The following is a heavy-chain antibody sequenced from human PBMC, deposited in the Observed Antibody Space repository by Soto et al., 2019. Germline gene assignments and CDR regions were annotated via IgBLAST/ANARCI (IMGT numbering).Heavy chain of an antibody. CDR2: TYYRSKWYN. J-gene: IGHJ4*02. D-gene: IGHD2-2*01. Sequence: SQTLSLTCAISGDSVSSNSAAWNWIRQSPSKGLEWLGRTYYRSKWYNDYAVSVKSRITINPDTSKNHFSLQLNSVTPEDTAVYYCARGSPPGGCSSTGCYLDYWGQGTLVTVSS. CDR1: GDSVSSNSAA. CDR3: ARGSPPGGCSSTGCYLDY. V-gene: IGHV6-1*01.